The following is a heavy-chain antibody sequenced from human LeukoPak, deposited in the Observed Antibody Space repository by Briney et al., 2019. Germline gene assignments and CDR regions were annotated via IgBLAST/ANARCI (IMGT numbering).Heavy chain of an antibody. CDR1: GFTFSNYG. Sequence: GGSLRLSCAASGFTFSNYGMHWVRQSPGKGLEWVSGIGARTPTFYADAVKGRFTISRDNSQSTLSLQMNSLRAEDTAVYYCAKQGSSSWSRNIDYWGQGTLVTVSS. V-gene: IGHV3-23*01. D-gene: IGHD6-13*01. CDR2: IGARTPT. J-gene: IGHJ4*02. CDR3: AKQGSSSWSRNIDY.